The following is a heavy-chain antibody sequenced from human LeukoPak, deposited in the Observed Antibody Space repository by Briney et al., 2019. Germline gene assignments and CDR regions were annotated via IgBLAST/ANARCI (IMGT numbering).Heavy chain of an antibody. D-gene: IGHD2-15*01. Sequence: GGSLRPSCAASGFTFSTYAISWVRQAPGQGLEWVSCISSTSNYIFYADSVRGRFTISRDNAKNSLYLQMDSLRAEDTAVYYCARVGIITSYAFESWGQGAMVTVSS. CDR1: GFTFSTYA. V-gene: IGHV3-21*01. CDR3: ARVGIITSYAFES. CDR2: ISSTSNYI. J-gene: IGHJ3*02.